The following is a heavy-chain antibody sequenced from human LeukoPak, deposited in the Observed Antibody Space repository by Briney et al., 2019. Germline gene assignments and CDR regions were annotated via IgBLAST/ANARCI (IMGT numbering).Heavy chain of an antibody. D-gene: IGHD2-8*02. CDR3: ARGSDFDYWAAFDI. V-gene: IGHV4-34*01. J-gene: IGHJ3*02. Sequence: KPSETLSLTCAVYGGSFSGYYWSWIRQPPGKGLEWIGEINHSGSTNYNPSLKSRLTISVDTSKNQFSLKLSSVTAADTAVYYCARGSDFDYWAAFDIWGQGTMVTVSS. CDR1: GGSFSGYY. CDR2: INHSGST.